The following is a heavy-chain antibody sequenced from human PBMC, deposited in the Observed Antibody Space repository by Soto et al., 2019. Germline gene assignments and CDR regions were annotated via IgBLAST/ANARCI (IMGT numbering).Heavy chain of an antibody. V-gene: IGHV3-30-3*01. J-gene: IGHJ4*02. Sequence: QVQLVESGGGVVQPGRSLRLSCAASGFTFSSYSLYWVRQAPGKGLEWVAVILHDGSYKYYADSVKGRFTISRDNSKNTLYLQMNSLRAEDTAVYYCARDLLPMVGHVEAYWGQGTLVTVSS. D-gene: IGHD3-10*01. CDR3: ARDLLPMVGHVEAY. CDR1: GFTFSSYS. CDR2: ILHDGSYK.